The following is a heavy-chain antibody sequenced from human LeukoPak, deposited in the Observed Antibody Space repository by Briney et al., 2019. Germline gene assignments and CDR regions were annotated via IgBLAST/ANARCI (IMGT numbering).Heavy chain of an antibody. V-gene: IGHV1-18*01. J-gene: IGHJ4*02. Sequence: SSVTVSFKASGYTFINYGITWVRQAPGQGLEWMGWITPYNGNTNYPQKLQDRATMTTDTSTSTAYMELRSLRSDDTAVYYCARGEGFLDYWGQGTLVTVSS. D-gene: IGHD3-16*01. CDR2: ITPYNGNT. CDR3: ARGEGFLDY. CDR1: GYTFINYG.